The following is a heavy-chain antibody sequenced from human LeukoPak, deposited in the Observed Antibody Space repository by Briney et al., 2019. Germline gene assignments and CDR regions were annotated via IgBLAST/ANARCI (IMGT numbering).Heavy chain of an antibody. J-gene: IGHJ4*02. V-gene: IGHV1-2*02. CDR3: VRDVTRGGF. Sequence: ASVKVSCKASGFTFTDYYMHWARQAPGQGLEWMGWINSNTGATNYAQNFQGRVTMTRDTSISTAYMDLSRLTSDDTAMYYCVRDVTRGGFWGQGTLATVSS. D-gene: IGHD3-16*01. CDR2: INSNTGAT. CDR1: GFTFTDYY.